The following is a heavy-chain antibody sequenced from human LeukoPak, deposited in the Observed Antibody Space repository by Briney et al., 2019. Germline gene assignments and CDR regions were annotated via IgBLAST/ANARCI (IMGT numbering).Heavy chain of an antibody. CDR2: INHSGST. V-gene: IGHV4-34*01. J-gene: IGHJ6*03. Sequence: SETLSLTCAVYGGSFSGYYWSWIRQPPGKGLEWIGEINHSGSTNYNPSLKSRVTISVDTSKNQFSLKLSSVTAADTAVYYCARGTPVTRYYYMDVWGKGTTVTVSS. D-gene: IGHD4-11*01. CDR1: GGSFSGYY. CDR3: ARGTPVTRYYYMDV.